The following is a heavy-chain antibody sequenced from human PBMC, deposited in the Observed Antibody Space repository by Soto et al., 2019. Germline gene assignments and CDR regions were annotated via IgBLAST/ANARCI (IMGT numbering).Heavy chain of an antibody. D-gene: IGHD6-13*01. V-gene: IGHV2-5*02. CDR1: GFSLTTSGVT. J-gene: IGHJ4*02. CDR2: ISWDDDK. Sequence: QITLRESGPTLVKPTQTLTLTCTFSGFSLTTSGVTVGWIRQPPGKALEWLALISWDDDKRYRPSLESRLTITTDTSKNQVVLIVTNMDPVDTATYYCAHRRADGSSWADWGQGTLVTVSS. CDR3: AHRRADGSSWAD.